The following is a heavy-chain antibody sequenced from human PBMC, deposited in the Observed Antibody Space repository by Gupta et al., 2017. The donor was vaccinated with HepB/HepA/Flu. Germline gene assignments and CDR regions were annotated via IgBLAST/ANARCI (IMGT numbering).Heavy chain of an antibody. CDR1: GFSRMDAY. CDR2: IKGRTDGETI. J-gene: IGHJ4*02. CDR3: TTIKMAAADS. V-gene: IGHV3-15*01. D-gene: IGHD2-8*01. Sequence: EVHVVESGGGLVKPGGSLTLSCEASGFSRMDAYLSWVRQAPGKGLEWIGRIKGRTDGETIDYAAPMKGRFTISRDHSKSTLLLQMDGLKTEDTAVYYCTTIKMAAADSWGQGTLVTVST.